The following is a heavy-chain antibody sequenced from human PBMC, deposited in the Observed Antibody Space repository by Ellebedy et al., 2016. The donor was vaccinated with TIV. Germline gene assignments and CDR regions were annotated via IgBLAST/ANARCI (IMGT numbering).Heavy chain of an antibody. CDR1: GDSVSSGNFY. D-gene: IGHD3-10*01. J-gene: IGHJ3*02. Sequence: MPSETLSLTCTVSGDSVSSGNFYWSWIRQTPGKGLEWIGYISYNGNTNYNPSLEGRVTISVDTSKNQLSLRLNSVTAADTAVYYCARPPKMIRGWGSFDIWGQGTMVTVSS. CDR3: ARPPKMIRGWGSFDI. CDR2: ISYNGNT. V-gene: IGHV4-61*01.